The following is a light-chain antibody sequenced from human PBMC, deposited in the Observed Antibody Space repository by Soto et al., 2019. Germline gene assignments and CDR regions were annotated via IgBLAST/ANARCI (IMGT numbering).Light chain of an antibody. J-gene: IGLJ3*02. CDR2: ANN. CDR3: AAWDDSLSGWV. V-gene: IGLV1-40*01. CDR1: SSNIGSPFD. Sequence: QSVLTQPPSVSGAPGQRVTISCTGNSSNIGSPFDVHWYQHLPGTAPRLLIYANNNRPSGVPDRFSGSKSGTSASLAITGLRSEDEADYYCAAWDDSLSGWVFGGGTKLTVL.